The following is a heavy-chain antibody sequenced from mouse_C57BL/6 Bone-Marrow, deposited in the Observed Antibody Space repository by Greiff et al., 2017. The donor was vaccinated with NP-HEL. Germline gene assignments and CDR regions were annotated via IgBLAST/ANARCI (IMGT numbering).Heavy chain of an antibody. CDR3: ARPGSSYDYYAMDY. CDR1: GYTFTSYG. CDR2: IYPRSGNT. D-gene: IGHD1-1*01. Sequence: QVQLQQSGAELARPGASVKLSCKASGYTFTSYGISWVKQRTGQGLEWIGEIYPRSGNTYYNEKFKGKATLTADKSSSTAYMELRSLTSEDSAVYFCARPGSSYDYYAMDYWGQGTSVTVSS. J-gene: IGHJ4*01. V-gene: IGHV1-81*01.